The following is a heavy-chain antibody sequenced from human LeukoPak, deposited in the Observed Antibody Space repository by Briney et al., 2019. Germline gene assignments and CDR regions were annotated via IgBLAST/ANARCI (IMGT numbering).Heavy chain of an antibody. V-gene: IGHV1-69*13. CDR2: IIPIFGTA. D-gene: IGHD3-10*01. CDR1: GGTFSSYA. Sequence: ASVKVSCKASGGTFSSYAISWVRQAPGQGLEWMGGIIPIFGTANYAQKFQGRVTITADESTSTAYMELSSLRSEDTAVYYCARSITMVRGVIIRGFDYWGQGTLVTVSS. J-gene: IGHJ4*02. CDR3: ARSITMVRGVIIRGFDY.